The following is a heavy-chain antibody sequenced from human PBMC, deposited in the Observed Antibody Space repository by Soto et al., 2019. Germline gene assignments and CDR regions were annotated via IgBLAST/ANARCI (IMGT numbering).Heavy chain of an antibody. Sequence: QVQLVQSGAEVKKPGSSVKVSCKASGGTFSSYAISWVRQAPGQGLEWMGGIIPIFGTANYAQKFQGRVTITEDESTSTAYMELSSLRSEDTAVYYCARRAKDIHGDYLNPIYYSGMDVWGQGTTVTVSS. V-gene: IGHV1-69*01. J-gene: IGHJ6*02. CDR1: GGTFSSYA. CDR3: ARRAKDIHGDYLNPIYYSGMDV. CDR2: IIPIFGTA. D-gene: IGHD4-17*01.